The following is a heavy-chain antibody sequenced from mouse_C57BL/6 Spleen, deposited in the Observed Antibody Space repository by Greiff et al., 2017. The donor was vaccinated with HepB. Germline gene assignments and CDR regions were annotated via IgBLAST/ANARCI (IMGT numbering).Heavy chain of an antibody. D-gene: IGHD2-4*01. V-gene: IGHV10-3*01. CDR1: GFTFNTYA. Sequence: EVKLVESGGGLVQPKGSLKLSCAASGFTFNTYAMHWVRQAPGKGLEWVARIRSKSSNYATYYADSVKDRFTISRDDSQSMLYLQMNNLKTEDTAMYYCVRDGGNYDYDDPYWYFDVWGTGTTVTVSS. CDR3: VRDGGNYDYDDPYWYFDV. CDR2: IRSKSSNYAT. J-gene: IGHJ1*03.